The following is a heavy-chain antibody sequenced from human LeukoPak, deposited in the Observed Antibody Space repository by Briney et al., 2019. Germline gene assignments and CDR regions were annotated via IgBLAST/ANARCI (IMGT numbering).Heavy chain of an antibody. V-gene: IGHV3-23*01. D-gene: IGHD6-13*01. J-gene: IGHJ4*02. CDR2: IRGSGDST. Sequence: GGSLRLSCAASGFTFSRYSMSWVRQAPGKGLEWVSAIRGSGDSTYYAESVKGRFTISRDNSKNTLNLQMNSLRAEDTAVYYCASLYSTYYWGQGTLVTVSS. CDR3: ASLYSTYY. CDR1: GFTFSRYS.